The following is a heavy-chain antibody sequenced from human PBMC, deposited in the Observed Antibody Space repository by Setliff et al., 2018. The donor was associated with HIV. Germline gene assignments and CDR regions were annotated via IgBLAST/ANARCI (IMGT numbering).Heavy chain of an antibody. J-gene: IGHJ4*02. CDR1: GFTFSSHW. CDR3: ARGHTTVTPGY. D-gene: IGHD4-17*01. Sequence: GESLKISCAASGFTFSSHWMSWVRQAPGKGLEWVANIKQDESEEWYADSVKGRFTISRDNTKNTLYLQMNSLRAEDTAVYYCARGHTTVTPGYWGQGTLVTRLL. V-gene: IGHV3-7*03. CDR2: IKQDESEE.